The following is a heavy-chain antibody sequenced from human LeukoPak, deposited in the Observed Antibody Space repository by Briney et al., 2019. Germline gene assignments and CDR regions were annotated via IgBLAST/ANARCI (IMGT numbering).Heavy chain of an antibody. CDR3: ARASFCSGGSCKLDY. CDR1: GGSISSYY. CDR2: IYYSGST. J-gene: IGHJ4*02. V-gene: IGHV4-59*08. Sequence: PSETLSLTCTVSGGSISSYYWSWIRQPPGKGLEWIGYIYYSGSTNYNPSLKSRVTISVDTSKNQFSLKLSSVTAADTAVYYCARASFCSGGSCKLDYGGQGTLVTVSS. D-gene: IGHD2-15*01.